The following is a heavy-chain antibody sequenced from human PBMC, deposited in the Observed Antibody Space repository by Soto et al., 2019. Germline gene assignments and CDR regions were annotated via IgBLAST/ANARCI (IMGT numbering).Heavy chain of an antibody. J-gene: IGHJ4*02. Sequence: PGGSLRLSCAASGFIFSSYGMHWVRQAPGKGLEWVAVISYDGSNKYYADSVKGRFTISRDNSKNTLYLQMNSLRAEDTAVYYCAKDRDLLLRVLEWLIGNFDYWGQGTLVPVSS. D-gene: IGHD3-3*01. CDR1: GFIFSSYG. V-gene: IGHV3-30*18. CDR3: AKDRDLLLRVLEWLIGNFDY. CDR2: ISYDGSNK.